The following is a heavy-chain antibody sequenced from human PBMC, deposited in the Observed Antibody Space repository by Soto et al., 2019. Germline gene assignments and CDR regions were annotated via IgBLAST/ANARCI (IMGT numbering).Heavy chain of an antibody. D-gene: IGHD3-16*01. CDR2: IYHSGST. V-gene: IGHV4-4*02. Sequence: QVQLQESGPGLVKPSGTLSLSCAVSGGSISSSHWWTWVRQPPGKGLEWIGEIYHSGSTNYNPSPKGRVPISVDTSRNQFSLNLSSVTAADPAVYYCASSGGGEDYWGQGILVTVSS. CDR3: ASSGGGEDY. CDR1: GGSISSSHW. J-gene: IGHJ4*02.